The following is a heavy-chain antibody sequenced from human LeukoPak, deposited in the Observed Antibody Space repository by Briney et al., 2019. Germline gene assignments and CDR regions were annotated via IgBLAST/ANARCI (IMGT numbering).Heavy chain of an antibody. Sequence: SETLSLTCAVSGYSISSGYYWGWIRQPPGKGLEWSGSIYHSGSTYYNPSLKGRVTISVDTYKNTFSLKLSSVTGADTAVYYCARDTRASMDTPRWFDPWGQGTLVTVSS. CDR1: GYSISSGYY. J-gene: IGHJ5*02. V-gene: IGHV4-38-2*02. CDR3: ARDTRASMDTPRWFDP. D-gene: IGHD2/OR15-2a*01. CDR2: IYHSGST.